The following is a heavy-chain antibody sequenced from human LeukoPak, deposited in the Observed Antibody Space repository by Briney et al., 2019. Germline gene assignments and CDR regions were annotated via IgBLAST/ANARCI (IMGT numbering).Heavy chain of an antibody. V-gene: IGHV4-31*03. CDR2: IYYSGST. D-gene: IGHD3-22*01. CDR1: GGSISSSSYY. CDR3: ARNFDSHNAFDV. Sequence: PSETLSLTCTVSGGSISSSSYYWGWIRQHPGKGLEWIGYIYYSGSTYYNPSLKSRVLISIDTSKNQFSLNLSSVTAADTALYYCARNFDSHNAFDVWGQGTMVTVSS. J-gene: IGHJ3*01.